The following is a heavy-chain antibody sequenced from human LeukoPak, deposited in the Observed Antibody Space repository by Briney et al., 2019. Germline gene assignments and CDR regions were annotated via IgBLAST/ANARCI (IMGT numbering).Heavy chain of an antibody. D-gene: IGHD6-19*01. J-gene: IGHJ4*02. Sequence: GGSLRLSCAASGFTFSSYAMSWVRQAPGKGLEWVSAISGSGGSTYYADSVKGRFTISRDNSKDTLYLQMNSLRAEDTAVYYCAKDPIAVAKSGYFDYWGQGTLVTVSS. CDR3: AKDPIAVAKSGYFDY. CDR1: GFTFSSYA. V-gene: IGHV3-23*01. CDR2: ISGSGGST.